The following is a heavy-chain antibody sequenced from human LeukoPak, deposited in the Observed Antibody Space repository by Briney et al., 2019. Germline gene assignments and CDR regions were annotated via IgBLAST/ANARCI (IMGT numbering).Heavy chain of an antibody. D-gene: IGHD5-24*01. CDR3: ARAERWLQFNY. CDR1: GGSISSGDYY. CDR2: IYCSGST. Sequence: PSETLSFTCTVSGGSISSGDYYWSWIRQPPGKGLEWIGYIYCSGSTNYNPSLKSRVTISVDTSKNQFSLKLSSVTAADTAVYYCARAERWLQFNYWGQGTLVTVSS. J-gene: IGHJ4*02. V-gene: IGHV4-61*08.